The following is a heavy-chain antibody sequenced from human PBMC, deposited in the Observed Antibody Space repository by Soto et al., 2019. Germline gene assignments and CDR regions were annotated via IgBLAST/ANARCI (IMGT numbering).Heavy chain of an antibody. CDR2: IKQEGTEK. V-gene: IGHV3-7*02. CDR1: GFTFSSYW. D-gene: IGHD6-19*01. Sequence: EVQLVESGGGLVQPGGSLRLSCAASGFTFSSYWMNWVRQAPGKGLEGVANIKQEGTEKHYVDSVKDRFTISRDHAKSSLHWQLNSLRADDTAVYYCAGGTGWFIVDWGQGTLVTVSS. J-gene: IGHJ4*02. CDR3: AGGTGWFIVD.